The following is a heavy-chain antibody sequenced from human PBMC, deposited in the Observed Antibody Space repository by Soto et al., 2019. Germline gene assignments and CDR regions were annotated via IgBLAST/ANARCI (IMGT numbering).Heavy chain of an antibody. CDR1: GFTFSSYA. V-gene: IGHV3-23*01. Sequence: EVQLLESGGGLVQPGGSLRLSCAASGFTFSSYAMSWVRQAPGKGLEWVSAISGSGGSTYYADSVKGRFTIPRDNSKNTLYLQMNSLRAEDTAVYYCAASGPRLGLFDYWGQGTLVTVSS. D-gene: IGHD6-6*01. J-gene: IGHJ4*02. CDR3: AASGPRLGLFDY. CDR2: ISGSGGST.